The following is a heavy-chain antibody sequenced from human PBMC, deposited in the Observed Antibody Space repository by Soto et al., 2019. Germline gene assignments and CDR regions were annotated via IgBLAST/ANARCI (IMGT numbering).Heavy chain of an antibody. V-gene: IGHV3-23*04. CDR3: ANVVIGAATDRSWGPKSRNTQSYQL. D-gene: IGHD5-12*01. CDR2: ISAGGGTT. Sequence: EVQLVQSGGGLVQPGGSLRLSCVASRFTFSNYAMGWVRQAPGKGLEWVATISAGGGTTYYADYVKGRFTISRDNYKNTLYMEVTSLRAEDTAINYCANVVIGAATDRSWGPKSRNTQSYQLWGQGTLITVSS. J-gene: IGHJ1*01. CDR1: RFTFSNYA.